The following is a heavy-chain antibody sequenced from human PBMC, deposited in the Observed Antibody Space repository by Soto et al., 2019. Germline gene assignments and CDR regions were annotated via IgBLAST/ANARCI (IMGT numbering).Heavy chain of an antibody. Sequence: SVKVSCKASGGTFSSYAISWVRQAPGQGLEWMGGIIPIFGTANYAQKFQGRVTITADESTSTAYMELSSLRSEDTAVYYCATGAVTNGVCYMCAEYIQHWGQGTLVSVS. J-gene: IGHJ1*01. CDR3: ATGAVTNGVCYMCAEYIQH. CDR2: IIPIFGTA. V-gene: IGHV1-69*13. CDR1: GGTFSSYA. D-gene: IGHD2-8*01.